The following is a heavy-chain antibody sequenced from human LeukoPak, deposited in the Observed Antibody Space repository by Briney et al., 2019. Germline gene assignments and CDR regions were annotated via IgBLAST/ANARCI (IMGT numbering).Heavy chain of an antibody. D-gene: IGHD6-19*01. CDR1: GFTFSSYA. Sequence: PGRSLRLSCAASGFTFSSYAMHWVRQAPGKGLEWVAVISYDGSNKYYADSVKGRFTISRDNAKNSLYLQMNSLRAEDTAVYYCARVRVVAGFYGMDVWGQGTTVTVSS. CDR3: ARVRVVAGFYGMDV. CDR2: ISYDGSNK. V-gene: IGHV3-30-3*01. J-gene: IGHJ6*02.